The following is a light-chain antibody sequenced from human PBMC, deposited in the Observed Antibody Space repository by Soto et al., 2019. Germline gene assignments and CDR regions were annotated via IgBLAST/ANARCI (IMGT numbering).Light chain of an antibody. CDR1: SSDVGAYKY. CDR2: GVS. J-gene: IGLJ1*01. CDR3: SSFTGPTHLDV. Sequence: QSALTQPASVSGSPGQSVTISCTGTSSDVGAYKYVSWYQKHPGKAPKLMIYGVSNRPSGISNRCSVSKSGNTAFLTISGLPPEDEAYYYCSSFTGPTHLDVFGTGTKLTVL. V-gene: IGLV2-14*03.